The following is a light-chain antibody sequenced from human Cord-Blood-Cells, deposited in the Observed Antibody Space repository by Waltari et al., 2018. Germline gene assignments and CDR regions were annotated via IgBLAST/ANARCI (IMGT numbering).Light chain of an antibody. V-gene: IGLV2-23*01. Sequence: QSALTQPASVSGSPGQSITISCTGTSSDVGSYNLFSWYQQHPGKAPKLMIFEGSKRPSGVSNRFSGSKSGNRASLTISGLQAEDEADYYCCSYAGSSTNWVFVGGTKLTVL. J-gene: IGLJ3*02. CDR3: CSYAGSSTNWV. CDR2: EGS. CDR1: SSDVGSYNL.